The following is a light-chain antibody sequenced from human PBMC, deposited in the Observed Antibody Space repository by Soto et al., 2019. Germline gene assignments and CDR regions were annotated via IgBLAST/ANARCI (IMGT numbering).Light chain of an antibody. CDR1: QSVTSN. Sequence: EIVLTQSPVTLSASPGDRATLSCRASQSVTSNLAWYQQKPGQAPRLLIYGASPRATGSSDRFIGSGSGTEFTLPISRLQSEDFAVYYCQQYNNWPPWTFGQGTKVDIK. J-gene: IGKJ1*01. CDR3: QQYNNWPPWT. CDR2: GAS. V-gene: IGKV3-15*01.